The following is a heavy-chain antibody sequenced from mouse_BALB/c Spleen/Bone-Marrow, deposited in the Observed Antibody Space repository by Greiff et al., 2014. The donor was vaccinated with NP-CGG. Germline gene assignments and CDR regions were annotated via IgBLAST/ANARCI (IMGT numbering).Heavy chain of an antibody. CDR3: ARWNYYGSLYWYFDV. D-gene: IGHD1-1*01. V-gene: IGHV1S81*02. CDR2: INPSNGRT. J-gene: IGHJ1*01. CDR1: GYTFTSYW. Sequence: VQLQQSGAELVKPGASVKLSCMASGYTFTSYWMHWVKQRPGQGLEWIGEINPSNGRTNYNEKFKSKATLTVDKSSSTAYMQLSSLTSEDSAVYYCARWNYYGSLYWYFDVWGAGTTVTVSS.